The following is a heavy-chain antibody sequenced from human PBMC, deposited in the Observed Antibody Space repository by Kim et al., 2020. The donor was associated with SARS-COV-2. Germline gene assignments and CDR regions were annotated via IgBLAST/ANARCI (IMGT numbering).Heavy chain of an antibody. Sequence: SVKVSCKASGGTFSSYAISWVRQAPGQGLEWMGGIIPIFGTANYAQKFQGRVTITADESTSTAYMELSSLRSEDTAVYYCARENYNEGATTFDYWGQGTLVTVSS. CDR1: GGTFSSYA. CDR2: IIPIFGTA. D-gene: IGHD1-26*01. CDR3: ARENYNEGATTFDY. J-gene: IGHJ4*02. V-gene: IGHV1-69*13.